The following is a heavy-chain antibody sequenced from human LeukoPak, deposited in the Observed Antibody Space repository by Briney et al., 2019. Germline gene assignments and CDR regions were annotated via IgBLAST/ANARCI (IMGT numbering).Heavy chain of an antibody. CDR2: INPNSGGT. CDR1: GYTFTGYY. J-gene: IGHJ4*02. D-gene: IGHD1-26*01. CDR3: ARVGGRWELQYYFDD. V-gene: IGHV1-2*06. Sequence: GASVKVSCKASGYTFTGYYMHWVRQAPGQGLEWMGRINPNSGGTNYAQKFQGRVTMTRDTSISTAYMELSRLRSDDTAVYYCARVGGRWELQYYFDDGGQGTLVTVSS.